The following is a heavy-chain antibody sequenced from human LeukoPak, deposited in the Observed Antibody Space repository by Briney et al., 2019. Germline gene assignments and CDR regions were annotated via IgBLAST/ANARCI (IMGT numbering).Heavy chain of an antibody. V-gene: IGHV1-2*02. D-gene: IGHD3-10*01. CDR1: GYTFTGYY. J-gene: IGHJ4*02. CDR2: INPNSGGT. Sequence: ASVKVSCKASGYTFTGYYMHWVRQAPGQGLEWMGWINPNSGGTNYAQKFQGRVTMTRDTSISTAYVELSRLRSDVTAVYYCARDFLWFGEVVESYWGQGTLVTVSS. CDR3: ARDFLWFGEVVESY.